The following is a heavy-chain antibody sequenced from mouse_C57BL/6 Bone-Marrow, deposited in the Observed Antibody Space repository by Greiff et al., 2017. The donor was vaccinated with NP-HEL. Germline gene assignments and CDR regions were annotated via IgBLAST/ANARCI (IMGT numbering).Heavy chain of an antibody. CDR1: GYAFSSSW. V-gene: IGHV1-82*01. Sequence: VKLMESGPELVKPGASVKISCKASGYAFSSSWMNWVKQRPGKGLEWIGRIYPGDGDTNYNGKFKGKATLTADKSSSTAYMQLSSLTSEDSAVYFCAREGDFSWFAYWGQGTLVTVSA. J-gene: IGHJ3*01. CDR3: AREGDFSWFAY. CDR2: IYPGDGDT.